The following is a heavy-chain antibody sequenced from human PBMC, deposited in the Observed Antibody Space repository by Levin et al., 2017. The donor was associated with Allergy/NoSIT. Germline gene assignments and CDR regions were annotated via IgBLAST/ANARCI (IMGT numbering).Heavy chain of an antibody. J-gene: IGHJ5*02. D-gene: IGHD6-13*01. V-gene: IGHV4-59*08. CDR1: GGSISSSSY. Sequence: SQTLSLTCTVSGGSISSSSYWSWIRQPPGKGLEWIGYIYYSGSTNCNPSLKSRVTISVDTSKNQFSLKLSSVTAADTAVYYCARLSGAAAAHNWFDPWGQGTLVTVSS. CDR2: IYYSGST. CDR3: ARLSGAAAAHNWFDP.